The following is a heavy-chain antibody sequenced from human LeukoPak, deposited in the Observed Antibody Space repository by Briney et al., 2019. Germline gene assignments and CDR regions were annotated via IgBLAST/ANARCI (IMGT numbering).Heavy chain of an antibody. V-gene: IGHV3-23*01. CDR2: ISGSGGST. CDR3: AKGPTYYYDSSGYIDY. Sequence: GGSLRLSCAASGFTFSSYAMSWVRQAPGKGLEWVSAISGSGGSTYYADSVKGRFTISRDNSKNTLYLQMNSLRAEDTAVYYCAKGPTYYYDSSGYIDYWGQGTLVAVSS. J-gene: IGHJ4*02. CDR1: GFTFSSYA. D-gene: IGHD3-22*01.